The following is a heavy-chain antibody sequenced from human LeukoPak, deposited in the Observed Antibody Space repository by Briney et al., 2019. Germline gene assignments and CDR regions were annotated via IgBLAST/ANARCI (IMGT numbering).Heavy chain of an antibody. J-gene: IGHJ3*02. D-gene: IGHD2-15*01. Sequence: GGSLRLSCVGSGFTLSTYDMHWVCQGTGKGLEWVSGIGTAGDTYYPASVKGRFTISRENAKNSLYLQMNSLRAGDTAVYHCARGTYCSGGGCYFDAFDIWGQGTMVIVSS. CDR3: ARGTYCSGGGCYFDAFDI. CDR2: IGTAGDT. CDR1: GFTLSTYD. V-gene: IGHV3-13*01.